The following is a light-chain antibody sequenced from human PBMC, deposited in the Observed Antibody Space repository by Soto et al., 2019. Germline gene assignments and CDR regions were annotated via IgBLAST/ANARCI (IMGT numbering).Light chain of an antibody. V-gene: IGKV1-27*01. Sequence: DIQMTQSPSSLSASTGDRVTITCRASQGISNYLAWYQQKPGKVPKLLIYAASTLQSGVPSRFSGSGSGTDFTLTISSLQPEDVATYSCKQYNNAPRTFDQGTKVEIK. CDR3: KQYNNAPRT. J-gene: IGKJ1*01. CDR2: AAS. CDR1: QGISNY.